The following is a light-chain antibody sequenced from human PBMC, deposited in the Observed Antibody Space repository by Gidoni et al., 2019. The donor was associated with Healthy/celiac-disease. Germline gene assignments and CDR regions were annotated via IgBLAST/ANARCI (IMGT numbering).Light chain of an antibody. CDR3: QAWDSSFPV. Sequence: SYELTQPPSVSVSPGQTASITCSGDKLGDKYACWYQQQTGQSPVLVIYQDSKRPSGIPERFSGSNSGNTATLTISGTQAMDEADYYCQAWDSSFPVFGGGTKLTVL. J-gene: IGLJ2*01. CDR2: QDS. CDR1: KLGDKY. V-gene: IGLV3-1*01.